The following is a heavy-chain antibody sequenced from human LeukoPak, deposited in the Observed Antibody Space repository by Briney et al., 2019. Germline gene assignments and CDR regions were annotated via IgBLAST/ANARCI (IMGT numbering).Heavy chain of an antibody. V-gene: IGHV3-23*01. J-gene: IGHJ4*02. CDR1: GFTFGNEA. Sequence: GGSLRPSCAASGFTFGNEAMSWVRQAPERGLEWVSSISAGGGTTYYADSVKGRFTISRDNSKNTLYLQMNSLRAEDTAVYYCATGRYYFDYWGQGTLVTVSS. CDR3: ATGRYYFDY. CDR2: ISAGGGTT.